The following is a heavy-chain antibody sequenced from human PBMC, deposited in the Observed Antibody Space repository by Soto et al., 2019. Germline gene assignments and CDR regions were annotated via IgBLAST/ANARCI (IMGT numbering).Heavy chain of an antibody. CDR1: GGTFSSYA. Sequence: PSVKVSCKASGGTFSSYAISWVRQAPGQGLEWMGGIIPIFGTANYAQKFQGRVTITADESTSTAYMELSSLRSEDTAVYYCAGEYSIYGMDVWGQGTTVNVSS. CDR2: IIPIFGTA. D-gene: IGHD6-13*01. V-gene: IGHV1-69*13. CDR3: AGEYSIYGMDV. J-gene: IGHJ6*02.